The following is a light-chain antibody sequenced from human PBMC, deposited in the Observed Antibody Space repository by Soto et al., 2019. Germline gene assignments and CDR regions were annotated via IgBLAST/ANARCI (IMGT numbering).Light chain of an antibody. Sequence: QSVLTQPTSASGTPGQRVTISCSGSSSNIGSNTVNWYQQLPGTAPKLLIYSNNHRPSGVPDRFSGSKSGTSASLAISGLQSEGEADYYCAAWDDSLNGLVFGGGTQLTVL. CDR2: SNN. J-gene: IGLJ2*01. CDR3: AAWDDSLNGLV. V-gene: IGLV1-44*01. CDR1: SSNIGSNT.